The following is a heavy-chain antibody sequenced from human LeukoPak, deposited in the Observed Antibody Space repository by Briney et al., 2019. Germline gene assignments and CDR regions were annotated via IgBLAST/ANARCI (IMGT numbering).Heavy chain of an antibody. CDR1: GFTFSDYY. CDR2: ISSSGSTI. Sequence: PGGSLRLSCAASGFTFSDYYMSWIRQAPGKGLEWVSYISSSGSTIYYADSVKGRFTISRDNAKNSLYLQMNSLRAEDTAIYYCARAYYDILTGPFFPDYWGQGTLVTVSS. J-gene: IGHJ4*02. V-gene: IGHV3-11*04. CDR3: ARAYYDILTGPFFPDY. D-gene: IGHD3-9*01.